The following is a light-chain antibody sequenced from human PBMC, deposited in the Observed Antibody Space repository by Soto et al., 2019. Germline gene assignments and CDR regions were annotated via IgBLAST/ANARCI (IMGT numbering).Light chain of an antibody. Sequence: QSALTQPASVSGSPGQSITISCTGTSNDIGGYNYVSWFQQHPGKAPKLLLYDVTKRPSEVSNRFSGSKSANTASLTVSGLQAEDEADYYCCSYTNSNTHVLFGGGTKLNAL. CDR3: CSYTNSNTHVL. CDR1: SNDIGGYNY. V-gene: IGLV2-14*01. J-gene: IGLJ2*01. CDR2: DVT.